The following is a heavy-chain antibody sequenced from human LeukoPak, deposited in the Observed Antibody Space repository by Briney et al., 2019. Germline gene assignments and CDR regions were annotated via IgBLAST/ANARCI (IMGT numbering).Heavy chain of an antibody. J-gene: IGHJ4*02. Sequence: GGSLRLSCAASGFTVTDNYMNWVRQSSGKGLEWVSVIYGGGDTNYADPVKGRFIISRDNAKNSLYLQMNSLRAEDTAVYYCASSGVTNDYWGQGTLVTVSS. CDR1: GFTVTDNY. V-gene: IGHV3-53*01. CDR3: ASSGVTNDY. D-gene: IGHD2-2*01. CDR2: IYGGGDT.